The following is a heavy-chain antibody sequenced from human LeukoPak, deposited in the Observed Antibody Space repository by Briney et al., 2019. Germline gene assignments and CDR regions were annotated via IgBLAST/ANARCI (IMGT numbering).Heavy chain of an antibody. CDR2: INPNTGDT. V-gene: IGHV1-2*02. Sequence: ASVKVSCKASGFSFTGYDMHWVRQAPGQGLEWMGWINPNTGDTNYAQKFQGRVTMTRDTSINTAYLEVSRLKSEDTAVYYCARVGSWYHNHNWFDPWGQGTLVTVSS. J-gene: IGHJ5*02. CDR3: ARVGSWYHNHNWFDP. CDR1: GFSFTGYD. D-gene: IGHD6-13*01.